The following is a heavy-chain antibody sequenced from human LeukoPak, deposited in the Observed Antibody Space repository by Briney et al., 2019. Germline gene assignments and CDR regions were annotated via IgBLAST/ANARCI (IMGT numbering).Heavy chain of an antibody. D-gene: IGHD2/OR15-2a*01. CDR1: GLKFRNYG. CDR3: ATDRNEGKYYDY. Sequence: GGSLRLSCVASGLKFRNYGMYWVRQAPGKGLEWVTFIWYDGSHQYYIDSVKGRFTVSRDNAKSTLYLQMDSLRAEDTAVYYCATDRNEGKYYDYWGQGTLVTVSS. V-gene: IGHV3-30*02. CDR2: IWYDGSHQ. J-gene: IGHJ4*02.